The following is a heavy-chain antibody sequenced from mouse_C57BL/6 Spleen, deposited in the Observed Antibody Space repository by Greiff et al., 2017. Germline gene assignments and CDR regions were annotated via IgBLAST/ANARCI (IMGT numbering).Heavy chain of an antibody. CDR1: GFTFSDYY. CDR2: INYDGSST. D-gene: IGHD2-4*01. J-gene: IGHJ3*01. V-gene: IGHV5-16*01. Sequence: EVQLVESEGGLVQPGSSMKLSCTASGFTFSDYYMAWVRQVPEKGLEWVANINYDGSSTYYLDSLKSRFIISRDNAKNILYLQMSSLKSEDTATYYCAREEKNYDYDGLFAYWGQGTLVTVSA. CDR3: AREEKNYDYDGLFAY.